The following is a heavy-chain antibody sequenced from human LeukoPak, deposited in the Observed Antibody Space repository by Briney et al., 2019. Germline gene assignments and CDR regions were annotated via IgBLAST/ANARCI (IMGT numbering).Heavy chain of an antibody. CDR2: INHSGST. CDR1: GGSFSGYY. V-gene: IGHV4-34*01. Sequence: SETLSLTCAVYGGSFSGYYWSWIRQPPGKGLEWIGEINHSGSTNYNPSLKSRVTISVDTSKNQFSLKLSSVTAADTAVYFCARGMAAAFDYNWFDPWGQGTLVTVSS. CDR3: ARGMAAAFDYNWFDP. D-gene: IGHD6-13*01. J-gene: IGHJ5*02.